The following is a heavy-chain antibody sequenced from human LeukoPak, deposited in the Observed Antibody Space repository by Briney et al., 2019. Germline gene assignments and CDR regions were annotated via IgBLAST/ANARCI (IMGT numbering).Heavy chain of an antibody. CDR1: GYTLTELS. CDR3: ATALYDSSGYSYYFDY. D-gene: IGHD3-22*01. CDR2: FDPEDGET. Sequence: ASVKVSCKVSGYTLTELSMHWVRQAPGKGLEWMGGFDPEDGETIYAQKFQGTVTMTEDTSTDTAYMELSSLRSEDTAVYYCATALYDSSGYSYYFDYWGQGTPVTVSS. V-gene: IGHV1-24*01. J-gene: IGHJ4*02.